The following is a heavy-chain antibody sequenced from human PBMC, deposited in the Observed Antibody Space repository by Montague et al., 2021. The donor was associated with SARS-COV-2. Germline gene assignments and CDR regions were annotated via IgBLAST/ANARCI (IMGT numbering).Heavy chain of an antibody. Sequence: SETLSLTCIVSGGSISSYYWSWIRQPPGKGLEWIGYMYYSGSTNYNPSLKSRVTISVDTSKNQFSLKLSSVTAADTAVYYCARGGGYSGYGHDFWGQGTLVTVSS. V-gene: IGHV4-59*01. J-gene: IGHJ4*02. CDR3: ARGGGYSGYGHDF. CDR2: MYYSGST. D-gene: IGHD5-12*01. CDR1: GGSISSYY.